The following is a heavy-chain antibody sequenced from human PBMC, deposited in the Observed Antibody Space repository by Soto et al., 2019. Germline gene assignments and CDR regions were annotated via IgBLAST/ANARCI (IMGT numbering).Heavy chain of an antibody. D-gene: IGHD1-1*01. Sequence: SETLSLTCSVSGGSISSYYWSWIRQPPGKGLEWIGYIYYGGSSNYNPSLKSRVTISVDPSKNQFSLNVNSVTAADTALYYCARGWNPTFFDFWGQGALVTAPQ. J-gene: IGHJ4*02. CDR3: ARGWNPTFFDF. CDR1: GGSISSYY. V-gene: IGHV4-59*01. CDR2: IYYGGSS.